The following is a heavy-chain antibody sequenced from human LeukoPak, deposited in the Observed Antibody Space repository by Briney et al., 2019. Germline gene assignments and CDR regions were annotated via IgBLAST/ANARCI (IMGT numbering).Heavy chain of an antibody. Sequence: SETLSLTCTVSGGSISRYYWSWIRQPPGKGLEWIGEINHSGSTNYNPSLKSRVTISVDTSKNQFSLKLSSVTAADTAVYYCARGKQWLVHYDYWGQGTLVTVSS. CDR3: ARGKQWLVHYDY. CDR1: GGSISRYY. V-gene: IGHV4-34*01. CDR2: INHSGST. J-gene: IGHJ4*02. D-gene: IGHD6-19*01.